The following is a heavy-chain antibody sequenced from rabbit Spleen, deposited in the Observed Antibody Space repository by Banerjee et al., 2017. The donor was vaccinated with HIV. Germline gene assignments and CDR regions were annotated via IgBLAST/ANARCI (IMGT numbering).Heavy chain of an antibody. J-gene: IGHJ6*01. V-gene: IGHV1S40*01. CDR2: IDTGSSGFT. CDR1: GVSSSSSSY. D-gene: IGHD1-1*01. Sequence: QSLAESGGDLLTPGASLTLTCTASGVSSSSSSYMSWVRQAPGKGLEWIACIDTGSSGFTYFATWAKGRFTCSKTSSTTVTLQMTRLTAADTATYFCARDTSSSFSSYGMDLWGPGTLVTVS. CDR3: ARDTSSSFSSYGMDL.